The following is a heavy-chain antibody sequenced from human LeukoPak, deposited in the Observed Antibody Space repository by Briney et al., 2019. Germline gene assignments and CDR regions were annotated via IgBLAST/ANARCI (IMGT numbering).Heavy chain of an antibody. CDR2: IYYSGST. V-gene: IGHV4-59*01. CDR3: ARVGDYVWGSYPGWAFDY. Sequence: SETLSLTCTVSGGSISSYYWSWIRQPPGKGLEWIGYIYYSGSTNYNPSLKSRVTISVDTSKNQFSLKLSSVTAADTAVYYCARVGDYVWGSYPGWAFDYWGQGTLVTVSS. CDR1: GGSISSYY. J-gene: IGHJ4*02. D-gene: IGHD3-16*02.